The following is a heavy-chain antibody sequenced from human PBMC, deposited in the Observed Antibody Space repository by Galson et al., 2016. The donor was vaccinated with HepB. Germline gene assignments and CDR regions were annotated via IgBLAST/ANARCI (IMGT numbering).Heavy chain of an antibody. CDR3: AKDIEAWRIAVTGYFDY. CDR2: ISWNSGSI. D-gene: IGHD6-19*01. V-gene: IGHV3-9*01. J-gene: IGHJ4*02. CDR1: GFTFDDHG. Sequence: SLRLSCAGSGFTFDDHGMHWVRQAPGKGLEWVSSISWNSGSIAYADSVQGRFTISRDNAKNSLYLHMNSLRPEDTALYYCAKDIEAWRIAVTGYFDYWGQGTLVTVSS.